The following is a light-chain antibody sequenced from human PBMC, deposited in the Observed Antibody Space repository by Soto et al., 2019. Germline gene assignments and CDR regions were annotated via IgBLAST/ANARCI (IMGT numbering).Light chain of an antibody. CDR3: QQYKDWPPLT. CDR1: QNVNIN. Sequence: EIVMTQSPVTLSVSPGERVTLSRRASQNVNINLAWYQQRPGQAPRVLIYGASNRASGIPDRFSGSGSGTDFTLTISSLEPDDFALYYCQQYKDWPPLTFGGGTRVEIK. J-gene: IGKJ4*01. V-gene: IGKV3D-15*01. CDR2: GAS.